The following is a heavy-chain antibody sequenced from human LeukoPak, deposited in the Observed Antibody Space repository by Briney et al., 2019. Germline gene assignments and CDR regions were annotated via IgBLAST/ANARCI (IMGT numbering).Heavy chain of an antibody. D-gene: IGHD3-3*01. CDR2: IYHSGST. CDR3: ARAGYGDFWSGYYSAKSGNNWFDP. Sequence: PSETLSLTCAVSGGSISSSNWWSWVRQPPGKGLEWIGEIYHSGSTNYNPSLKSRVTISVDKSKNQFSLKLSSVTAADTAVYYCARAGYGDFWSGYYSAKSGNNWFDPWGQGTLVTVSS. CDR1: GGSISSSNW. V-gene: IGHV4-4*02. J-gene: IGHJ5*02.